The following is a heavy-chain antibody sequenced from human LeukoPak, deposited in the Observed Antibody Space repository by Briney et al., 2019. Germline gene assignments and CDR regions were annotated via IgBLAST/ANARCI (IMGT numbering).Heavy chain of an antibody. CDR2: IYYSGST. CDR1: GGSIGSSSYY. Sequence: SETLSLTCTVYGGSIGSSSYYWGWIRQPPGKGLEWIGSIYYSGSTYYNPSLKSRVTISVDTSKNQFSLRLTSVTAADTAVYYCARQTGSGLFILPGGQGTLVTVSS. D-gene: IGHD3/OR15-3a*01. J-gene: IGHJ4*02. CDR3: ARQTGSGLFILP. V-gene: IGHV4-39*01.